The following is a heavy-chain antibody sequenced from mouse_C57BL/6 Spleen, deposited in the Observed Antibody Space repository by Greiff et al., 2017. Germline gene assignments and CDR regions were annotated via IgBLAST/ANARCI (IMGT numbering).Heavy chain of an antibody. CDR1: GYTFTSYW. Sequence: QVQLQQPGAELVMPGASVKLSCKASGYTFTSYWMHWVKQRPGQGLEWIGEIDPSDSYTNYNQKFTGKSTLTVDKSSSTAYMQLSSLTSEDSAVYYCARRNYYGSSYAMDYWGQGTSVTVSS. CDR3: ARRNYYGSSYAMDY. CDR2: IDPSDSYT. J-gene: IGHJ4*01. D-gene: IGHD1-1*01. V-gene: IGHV1-69*01.